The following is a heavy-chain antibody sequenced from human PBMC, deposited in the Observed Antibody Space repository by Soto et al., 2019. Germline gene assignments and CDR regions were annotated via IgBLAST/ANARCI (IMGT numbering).Heavy chain of an antibody. CDR3: ASSVVVAANHYYYYGMDV. CDR2: IYPGDSDT. D-gene: IGHD2-15*01. CDR1: GYSFTSYW. V-gene: IGHV5-51*01. Sequence: RGESLKISCKGSGYSFTSYWIGWVRQMPGKGLEWMGIIYPGDSDTRYSPSFQGQVTISADKSISTAYLQWSSLKASDTAMYYCASSVVVAANHYYYYGMDVWGQGTTVTVSS. J-gene: IGHJ6*02.